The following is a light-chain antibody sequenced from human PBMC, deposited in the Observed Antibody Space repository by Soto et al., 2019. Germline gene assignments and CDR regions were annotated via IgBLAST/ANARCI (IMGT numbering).Light chain of an antibody. Sequence: EIVLTQSPATLSLSPGERATLSCRASQRVSSYLAWYQQKPGQAPRILIYDASNRATGIPARFSGSGSRTDFTLTISSLEPEDFAVYYCQQRSNWRYTFGQGTKMEIK. CDR1: QRVSSY. CDR2: DAS. V-gene: IGKV3-11*01. J-gene: IGKJ2*01. CDR3: QQRSNWRYT.